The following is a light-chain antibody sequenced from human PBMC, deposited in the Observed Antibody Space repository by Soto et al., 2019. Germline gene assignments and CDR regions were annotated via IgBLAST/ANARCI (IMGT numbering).Light chain of an antibody. CDR2: KTS. Sequence: DIHMTQSPSTLSASVGDRVTITCRASQSISIWLAWYQQKPGKAPNLLIYKTSSLETVVPSRFSGSVSGTEFTLPISSLQPDDFATYYCQHWNDYSWTFGQGTKVEGK. CDR1: QSISIW. CDR3: QHWNDYSWT. V-gene: IGKV1-5*03. J-gene: IGKJ1*01.